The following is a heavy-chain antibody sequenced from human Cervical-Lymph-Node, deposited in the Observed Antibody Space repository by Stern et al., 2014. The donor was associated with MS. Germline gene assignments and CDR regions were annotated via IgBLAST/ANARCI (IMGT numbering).Heavy chain of an antibody. CDR3: ARDPIGYCSGGSCYSPFDY. CDR1: GFTFSSYG. CDR2: IWYDGSNK. Sequence: QLVQSGGGVVQPGRSLRLSCAASGFTFSSYGMHWVRQAPGKGLEWVAVIWYDGSNKYYADSVKGRFTISRDNSKNTLYLQMNSLRAEDTAVYYCARDPIGYCSGGSCYSPFDYWGQGTLVTVSS. V-gene: IGHV3-33*01. D-gene: IGHD2-15*01. J-gene: IGHJ4*02.